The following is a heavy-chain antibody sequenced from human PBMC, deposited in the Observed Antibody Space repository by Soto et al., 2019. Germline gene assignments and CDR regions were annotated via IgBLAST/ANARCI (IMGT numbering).Heavy chain of an antibody. CDR3: ARDRGDIVVVVAAYYYYYGMDV. CDR1: GGTFSSYA. CDR2: IIPIFGTA. D-gene: IGHD2-15*01. J-gene: IGHJ6*02. Sequence: QVQLVQSGAEVKKPGSSVKVSCKASGGTFSSYAISWVRQAPGQGLEWMGGIIPIFGTANYAQKFQGRVTITADESTRTAYMELSSLRSDDTAVYYCARDRGDIVVVVAAYYYYYGMDVWGQGTTVTVSS. V-gene: IGHV1-69*01.